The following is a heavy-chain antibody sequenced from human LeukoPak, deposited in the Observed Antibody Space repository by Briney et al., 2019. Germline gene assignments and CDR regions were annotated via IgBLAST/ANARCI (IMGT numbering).Heavy chain of an antibody. CDR1: GGTFSSYA. D-gene: IGHD3-22*01. CDR3: ARDLTSYYYDNNGAFDF. Sequence: SVKVSCKASGGTFSSYAINWVRQAPGQGLEWMGRIIPTLDTPNYAQKFQGRVTITADKSTSTAYMELSSLRSEDTAVYYCARDLTSYYYDNNGAFDFWGQGTLVTVSS. V-gene: IGHV1-69*04. CDR2: IIPTLDTP. J-gene: IGHJ4*02.